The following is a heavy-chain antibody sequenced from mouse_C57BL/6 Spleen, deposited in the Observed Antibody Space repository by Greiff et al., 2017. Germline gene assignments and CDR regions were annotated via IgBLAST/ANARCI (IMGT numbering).Heavy chain of an antibody. CDR3: ARLTGTSYFDY. CDR2: INYDGSST. Sequence: EVQLVESEGGLVQPGSSMKLSCTASGFTFSDYYMAWVRQVPEKGLDWVANINYDGSSTYYLDSLKSRFIISRDNAKNILYLQMSSLKSEDTATYYCARLTGTSYFDYWGQGTTLTVSS. CDR1: GFTFSDYY. V-gene: IGHV5-16*01. J-gene: IGHJ2*01. D-gene: IGHD4-1*01.